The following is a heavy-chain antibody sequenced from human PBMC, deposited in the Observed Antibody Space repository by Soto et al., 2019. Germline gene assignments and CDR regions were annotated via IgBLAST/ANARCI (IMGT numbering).Heavy chain of an antibody. CDR1: GFTFSSYG. CDR3: ARVSGINFYDSSGDHFDY. D-gene: IGHD3-22*01. CDR2: IWYDGSNK. J-gene: IGHJ4*02. Sequence: PGGSLRLSCGASGFTFSSYGMHWVRQAPGKGLEWVAVIWYDGSNKYYADSVKGRFTISRDNAKNSLYLQMNSLRAEDTAVYYCARVSGINFYDSSGDHFDYWGQGTLVTVSS. V-gene: IGHV3-33*01.